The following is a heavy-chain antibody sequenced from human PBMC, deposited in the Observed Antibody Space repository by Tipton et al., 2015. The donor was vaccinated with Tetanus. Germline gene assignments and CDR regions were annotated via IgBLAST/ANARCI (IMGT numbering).Heavy chain of an antibody. CDR1: GFMFTRYP. CDR3: ASHYGSGSDDAFDI. J-gene: IGHJ3*02. D-gene: IGHD3-10*01. V-gene: IGHV4-38-2*01. CDR2: IYNTGNA. Sequence: LRLSCAASGFMFTRYPMHWIRQPPGKGLEWIGSIYNTGNAYYNPALTSRVTMSVDTSKIQFSLKLSSVTAADTAVYYCASHYGSGSDDAFDIWGQGTMVTVSS.